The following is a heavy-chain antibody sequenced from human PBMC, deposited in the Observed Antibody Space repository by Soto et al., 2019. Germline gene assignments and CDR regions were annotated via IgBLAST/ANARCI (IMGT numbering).Heavy chain of an antibody. CDR3: AKSVKLAYCGGECYSRFDY. Sequence: EVQLLESGGGLVQPGGSLRLSCAASGFTFSSYAMSWVRQAPGKGLEWVSAISGSGGSTYYADSVKGRFTISRDNSKNTMYLQMNSLRAEDTAVYYCAKSVKLAYCGGECYSRFDYWGQGTLVTVSS. D-gene: IGHD2-21*01. CDR1: GFTFSSYA. J-gene: IGHJ4*02. V-gene: IGHV3-23*01. CDR2: ISGSGGST.